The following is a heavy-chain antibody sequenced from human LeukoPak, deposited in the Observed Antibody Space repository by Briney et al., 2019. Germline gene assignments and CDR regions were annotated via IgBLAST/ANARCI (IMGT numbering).Heavy chain of an antibody. CDR1: GGSFSGYY. V-gene: IGHV4-34*01. Sequence: PSETLSLTCAVYGGSFSGYYWSWIRQPPGKGLEWIGEINHSGSTNYNPSLKSRVTISVDTSKNQFSLKLSSVTAADTAVYYCARVVQSVGGNWFDPWGQGTLVTVSS. D-gene: IGHD1-1*01. J-gene: IGHJ5*02. CDR3: ARVVQSVGGNWFDP. CDR2: INHSGST.